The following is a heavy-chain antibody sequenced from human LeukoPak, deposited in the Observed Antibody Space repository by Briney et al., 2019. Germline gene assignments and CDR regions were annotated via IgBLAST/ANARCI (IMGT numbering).Heavy chain of an antibody. J-gene: IGHJ4*02. CDR1: GGSITSYY. CDR2: IYYSGST. D-gene: IGHD3-10*01. Sequence: SETLSLTCTVSGGSITSYYRSWIRQPPGKGLEWIGYIYYSGSTNYNPSLKSRVTISVDTSKNQFSLKLSSVTAADTAVYYCARHSITMVRGVIITPGDLFDYWGQGTLVTVSS. V-gene: IGHV4-59*08. CDR3: ARHSITMVRGVIITPGDLFDY.